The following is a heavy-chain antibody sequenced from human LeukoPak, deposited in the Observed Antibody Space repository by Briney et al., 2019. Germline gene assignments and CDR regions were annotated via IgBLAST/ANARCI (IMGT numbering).Heavy chain of an antibody. Sequence: SETLSLTCTVSGGPISSCDYYWRSIRQPPGKGLEWIGYIYYSWITYYNPSLKSRVTISVDTSKNQFSLKLSSVTAADTAVYYCARGGCSGGSCYSGNWFEPWGQGTLVTVSS. CDR2: IYYSWIT. V-gene: IGHV4-30-4*01. CDR1: GGPISSCDYY. J-gene: IGHJ5*02. CDR3: ARGGCSGGSCYSGNWFEP. D-gene: IGHD2-15*01.